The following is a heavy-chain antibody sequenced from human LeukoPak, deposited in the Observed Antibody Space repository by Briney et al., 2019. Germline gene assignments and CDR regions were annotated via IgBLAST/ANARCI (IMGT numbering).Heavy chain of an antibody. Sequence: ASVKVSCKASGYTFTSYGISWVRQAPGQGLEWMGWISAYNGNTNYAQKLQGRVTMTTGTSTSTAYMELRSLRSDDTAVYYCARGYCSGGSCYSSYYYYMDVWGKGTTVTISS. CDR2: ISAYNGNT. V-gene: IGHV1-18*01. CDR1: GYTFTSYG. D-gene: IGHD2-15*01. J-gene: IGHJ6*03. CDR3: ARGYCSGGSCYSSYYYYMDV.